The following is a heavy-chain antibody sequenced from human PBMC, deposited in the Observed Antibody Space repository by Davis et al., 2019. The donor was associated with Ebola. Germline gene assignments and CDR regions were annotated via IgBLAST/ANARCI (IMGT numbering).Heavy chain of an antibody. V-gene: IGHV1-24*01. D-gene: IGHD2-2*01. Sequence: ASVKVSCKVSGYTLTELSMHWVRQAPGKGLEWMGGFDPEDGETIYAQKFQGRVTMTEDTSTDTAYMELSSLRSEDTAVYYCATQGEKYQLLYFDYWGQGTLVTVSS. CDR1: GYTLTELS. CDR3: ATQGEKYQLLYFDY. CDR2: FDPEDGET. J-gene: IGHJ4*02.